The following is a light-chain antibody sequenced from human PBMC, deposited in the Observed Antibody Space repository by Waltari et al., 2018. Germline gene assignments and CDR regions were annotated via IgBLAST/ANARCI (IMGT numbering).Light chain of an antibody. CDR1: QSVSSST. V-gene: IGKV3-20*01. CDR3: QQYGSSWT. J-gene: IGKJ1*01. Sequence: EIMLTQSPGTLSLSPGQRATLSCRASQSVSSSTLAWYQQTPGQSPRLLIYGATIRATGIPDRFSGSGSGTDFTLTISRLEPEDFAVYYCQQYGSSWTFGQGTRVEIK. CDR2: GAT.